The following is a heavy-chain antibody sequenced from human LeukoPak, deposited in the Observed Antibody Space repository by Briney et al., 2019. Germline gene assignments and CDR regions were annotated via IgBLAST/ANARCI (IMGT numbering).Heavy chain of an antibody. Sequence: GASVKVSCKASGYTFTSYGISWVRQAPGQGLEWTGWISAYNGNTNYAQKLQGRVTMTTDTSTSTAYMELTTLTSDDTAVYYCARKGGDQATQFYYFYHMDVWGKGTTVTVSS. D-gene: IGHD1-26*01. V-gene: IGHV1-18*01. CDR3: ARKGGDQATQFYYFYHMDV. J-gene: IGHJ6*03. CDR1: GYTFTSYG. CDR2: ISAYNGNT.